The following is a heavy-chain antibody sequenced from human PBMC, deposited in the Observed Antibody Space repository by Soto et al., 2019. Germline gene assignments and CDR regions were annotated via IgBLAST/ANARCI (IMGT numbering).Heavy chain of an antibody. V-gene: IGHV1-3*01. D-gene: IGHD1-20*01. J-gene: IGHJ4*02. CDR3: AGDGMITGTTNYFDY. Sequence: ASVKVSCKASGYTFTSYAMHWVRQAPGQRLEWMGWINAGNGNTKYSQKFQGRVTITRDTSASTAYMELSSLRSEDTAVYYCAGDGMITGTTNYFDYWGQGTLVTVSS. CDR1: GYTFTSYA. CDR2: INAGNGNT.